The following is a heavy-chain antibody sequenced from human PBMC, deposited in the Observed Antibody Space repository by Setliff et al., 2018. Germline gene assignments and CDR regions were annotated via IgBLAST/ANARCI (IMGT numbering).Heavy chain of an antibody. CDR2: INGDGSIT. Sequence: GSLRLSCAASRLTFTSKWMHWVRQAPGKGLVWVSRINGDGSITSYADSVRGRFTISRDSSKNTLYLQMNSLRLEDTAVYYCLVAYTSSWYSSGFDPWGQGTLVTVSS. D-gene: IGHD6-13*01. V-gene: IGHV3-74*01. J-gene: IGHJ5*02. CDR1: RLTFTSKW. CDR3: LVAYTSSWYSSGFDP.